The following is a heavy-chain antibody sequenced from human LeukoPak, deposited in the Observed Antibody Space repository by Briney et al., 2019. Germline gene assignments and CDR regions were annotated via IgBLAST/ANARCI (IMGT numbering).Heavy chain of an antibody. D-gene: IGHD1-26*01. CDR3: ARAIVMGAAYYFDY. CDR2: ISSSSSYV. CDR1: GFAFSTYS. V-gene: IGHV3-21*01. Sequence: GGSLRLSCAASGFAFSTYSMNWVRQALGKGLEWVSCISSSSSYVYYADSLKGRFTISRDNARNSLYLQMNSLRAEDTAVYYCARAIVMGAAYYFDYWGQGTLVTVSS. J-gene: IGHJ4*02.